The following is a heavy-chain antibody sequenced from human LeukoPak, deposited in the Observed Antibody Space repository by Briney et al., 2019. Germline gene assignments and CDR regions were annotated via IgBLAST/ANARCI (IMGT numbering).Heavy chain of an antibody. CDR3: VAPYSEWFGEFEIPFDY. CDR1: GYSISSGYY. D-gene: IGHD3-10*01. CDR2: IYYSGST. V-gene: IGHV4-38-2*01. Sequence: SETLSLTCSVSGYSISSGYYWGWIRQPPGKGLEWIGSIYYSGSTYYNPSLKSRVTISVDTSKNQFSLKLSSVTAADTAVYYCVAPYSEWFGEFEIPFDYWGQGTLVTVSS. J-gene: IGHJ4*02.